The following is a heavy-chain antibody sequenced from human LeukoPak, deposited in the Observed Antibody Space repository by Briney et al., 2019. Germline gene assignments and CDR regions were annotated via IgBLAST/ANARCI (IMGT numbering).Heavy chain of an antibody. CDR2: ISGSGGST. J-gene: IGHJ6*02. CDR1: GFTFSSYA. D-gene: IGHD6-6*01. CDR3: ARVSRPPGIAARPGPHYYYYGMDV. Sequence: GGSLRLSCAASGFTFSSYAMSWVRQAPGKGLEWVSAISGSGGSTYYADSVKGRFTISRDNSKNTLYLQMNSLRAEDTAVYYCARVSRPPGIAARPGPHYYYYGMDVWGQGTTVTVSS. V-gene: IGHV3-23*01.